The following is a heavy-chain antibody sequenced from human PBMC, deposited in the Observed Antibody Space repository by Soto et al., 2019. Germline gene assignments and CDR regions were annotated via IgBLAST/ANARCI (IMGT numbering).Heavy chain of an antibody. V-gene: IGHV3-30*18. J-gene: IGHJ6*02. CDR2: IAYDGSTK. CDR1: GVTFSYYG. Sequence: GGSLRLSCAASGVTFSYYGMHWVRQAPGKGLEWLAVIAYDGSTKYHADSVKGRFTISRDNSKKTLYLQMNSLRAGDTAVYYCAKDRRYYGSGDYYFGMDVWGQGTTVTVSS. CDR3: AKDRRYYGSGDYYFGMDV. D-gene: IGHD3-10*01.